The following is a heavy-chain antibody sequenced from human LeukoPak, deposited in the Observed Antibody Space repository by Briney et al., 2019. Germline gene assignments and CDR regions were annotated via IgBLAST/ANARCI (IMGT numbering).Heavy chain of an antibody. V-gene: IGHV4-30-4*01. CDR3: ARENNDYGGKKAFDY. Sequence: SQTLSLTCAVSGGSSRSGDYFWSWIRQPPGKGLEWIGHIHYSGNTYYNPSLKSQVSISVDTSKNQFSLKLSSVTAAGTAVYYCARENNDYGGKKAFDYWGQGTLVTVSS. D-gene: IGHD4-23*01. CDR2: IHYSGNT. CDR1: GGSSRSGDYF. J-gene: IGHJ4*02.